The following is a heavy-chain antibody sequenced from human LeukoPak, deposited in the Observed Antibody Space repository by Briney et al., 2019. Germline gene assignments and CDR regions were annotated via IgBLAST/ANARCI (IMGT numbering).Heavy chain of an antibody. V-gene: IGHV3-30-3*01. CDR3: ARTIAAAREYYFDY. D-gene: IGHD6-13*01. Sequence: GRSLRLSCAASGFTFSSYAMHWVRQAPGKGLEWVAVISYDGSNKYYADSVKGRFTISRDNSKNTLYLQMNSLRAEDTAVYYCARTIAAAREYYFDYWGQGTLVTVSS. CDR2: ISYDGSNK. CDR1: GFTFSSYA. J-gene: IGHJ4*02.